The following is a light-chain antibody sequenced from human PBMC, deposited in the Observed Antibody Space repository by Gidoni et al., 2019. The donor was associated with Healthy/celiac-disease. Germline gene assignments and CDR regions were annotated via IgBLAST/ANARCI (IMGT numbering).Light chain of an antibody. V-gene: IGLV3-21*02. CDR2: DDS. J-gene: IGLJ3*02. CDR1: NIGSKS. Sequence: SYVLTQPPSVSVAPGQTARITCGGKNIGSKSVHWYQQKPGQAPVLVVYDDSDRPSGNPERFSGSNSGNTATLTISRVEAGDEADYYCQVWDSSSDHPEVFGGGTKLTVL. CDR3: QVWDSSSDHPEV.